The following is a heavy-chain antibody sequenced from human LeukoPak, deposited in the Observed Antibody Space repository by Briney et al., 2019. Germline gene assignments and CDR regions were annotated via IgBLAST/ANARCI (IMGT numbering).Heavy chain of an antibody. V-gene: IGHV3-23*01. Sequence: GGSLRLSCAASGFTFSSYAMSWVRQAPGKGLEWVSAISGSGGSTYYADSVKGRFTISRDNSKNTLYLQMNSLRAEDTAVYYCAKDGGYGDYAKGTTMVYYFDYWGQGTLVTVSS. CDR3: AKDGGYGDYAKGTTMVYYFDY. CDR1: GFTFSSYA. J-gene: IGHJ4*02. CDR2: ISGSGGST. D-gene: IGHD4-17*01.